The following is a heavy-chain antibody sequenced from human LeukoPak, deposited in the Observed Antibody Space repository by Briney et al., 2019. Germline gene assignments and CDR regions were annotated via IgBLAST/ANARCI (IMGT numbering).Heavy chain of an antibody. J-gene: IGHJ5*02. CDR3: ARSSSPSSGWYTPFDP. CDR2: ISSSGSTI. CDR1: GFTFSDYY. V-gene: IGHV3-11*01. Sequence: GGSLRLSCAASGFTFSDYYMSWIRQAPGKGLEWVSYISSSGSTIYYADSVKGRFTISRDNAKNSLYLQMNSLRAEDTAVYYCARSSSPSSGWYTPFDPWGQGTLVTVSS. D-gene: IGHD6-13*01.